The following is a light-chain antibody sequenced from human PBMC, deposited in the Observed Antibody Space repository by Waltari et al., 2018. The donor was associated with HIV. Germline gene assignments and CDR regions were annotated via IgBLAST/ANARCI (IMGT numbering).Light chain of an antibody. J-gene: IGLJ2*01. Sequence: QSVLPQPPSVSGAPGPRVTISCTGSTSNIGAHYGVNWYQEVPGTAPRLLIYGDHNRPSGIPDRFSGSRSGTSASLAINGLQAEDEAEYYCQSYDSSLSSVLFGGGTKLTVL. CDR1: TSNIGAHYG. V-gene: IGLV1-40*01. CDR3: QSYDSSLSSVL. CDR2: GDH.